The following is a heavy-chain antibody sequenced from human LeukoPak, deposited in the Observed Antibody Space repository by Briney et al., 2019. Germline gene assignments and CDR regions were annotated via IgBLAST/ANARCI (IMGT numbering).Heavy chain of an antibody. V-gene: IGHV3-9*03. CDR1: GFTFDDYA. J-gene: IGHJ3*02. CDR3: AKNSGSGSYDAFDI. CDR2: ISWNSGNI. Sequence: PGGSLRLSCAASGFTFDDYAMTWVRQAPGKGLEWVSGISWNSGNIGYADSVKGRFTISRDNAKNSLYLQMNSLRAEDMALYYCAKNSGSGSYDAFDIWGQGTMVTVSS. D-gene: IGHD1-26*01.